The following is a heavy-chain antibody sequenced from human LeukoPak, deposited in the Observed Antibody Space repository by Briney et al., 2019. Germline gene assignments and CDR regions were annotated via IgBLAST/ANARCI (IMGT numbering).Heavy chain of an antibody. CDR3: AREQWLTNPFDY. CDR1: GYTFTSYA. D-gene: IGHD6-19*01. Sequence: ASVKVSCKASGYTFTSYAMHWVRQAPGQRLEWMGWINAGNGNTKYSQKFQGRVTITRDTSASTAYMELSSLRSEDTAVYYCAREQWLTNPFDYWGQGTLVTVSS. V-gene: IGHV1-3*01. J-gene: IGHJ4*02. CDR2: INAGNGNT.